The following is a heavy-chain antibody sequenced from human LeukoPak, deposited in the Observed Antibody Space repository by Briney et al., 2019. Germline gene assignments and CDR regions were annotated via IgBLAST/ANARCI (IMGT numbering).Heavy chain of an antibody. J-gene: IGHJ4*02. D-gene: IGHD3-3*01. CDR2: INHSGST. CDR1: GGSFSGYY. Sequence: SETLSLTCAVYGGSFSGYYWSWIRQPPGKGLEWIGEINHSGSTNYNPSLKSRVTISVDTSKNQSSLKLSSVTAADTAVYYCSFGVVISTLNYFDYWGQGTLVTVSS. CDR3: SFGVVISTLNYFDY. V-gene: IGHV4-34*01.